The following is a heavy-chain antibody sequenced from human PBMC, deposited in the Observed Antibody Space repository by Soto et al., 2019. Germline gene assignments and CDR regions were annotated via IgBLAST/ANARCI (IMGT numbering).Heavy chain of an antibody. CDR1: GGTFSSYA. D-gene: IGHD3-10*01. J-gene: IGHJ5*02. Sequence: QVPLVQSGAEVKKPGSSVTVSCKASGGTFSSYAIHWVRQAPGQGLEWMGGIITMYGPAKYAQRFQGRVTITANASTTTVYMELTSLTSQDTAVYYCASVTSMVRGVIDNGFDPWCHGTLVTVSS. V-gene: IGHV1-69*01. CDR2: IITMYGPA. CDR3: ASVTSMVRGVIDNGFDP.